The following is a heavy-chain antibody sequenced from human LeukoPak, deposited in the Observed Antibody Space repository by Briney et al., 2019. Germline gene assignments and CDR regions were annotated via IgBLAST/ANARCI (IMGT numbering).Heavy chain of an antibody. J-gene: IGHJ6*02. CDR2: IYSGGST. CDR1: GFTFSDAW. D-gene: IGHD6-19*01. V-gene: IGHV3-66*02. Sequence: GGSLRLSCAASGFTFSDAWMSWVRQAPGKGLEWVSVIYSGGSTYYADSVKGRFTISRDNSKNTLYLQMNSLRAEDTAVYYCARHGGSGSFKSYYYGMDVWGQGTTVTVSS. CDR3: ARHGGSGSFKSYYYGMDV.